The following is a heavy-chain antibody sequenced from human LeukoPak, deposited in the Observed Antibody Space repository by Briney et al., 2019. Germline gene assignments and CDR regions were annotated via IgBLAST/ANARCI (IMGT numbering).Heavy chain of an antibody. Sequence: GRSLRLSCAASGFTFTSFGMHWVRQAPGKGLEWLAVIWYDGSIKYYADSVKGRFTISRDDSKNTLDLQMDSLRAEDTAVYYCVREGNLDYWGQGTLVTVSS. V-gene: IGHV3-33*01. CDR2: IWYDGSIK. CDR3: VREGNLDY. CDR1: GFTFTSFG. J-gene: IGHJ4*02.